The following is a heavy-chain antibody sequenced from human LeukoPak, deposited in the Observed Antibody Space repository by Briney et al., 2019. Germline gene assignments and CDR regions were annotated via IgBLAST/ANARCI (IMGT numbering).Heavy chain of an antibody. CDR3: ARAPSLFFYNSSGYYNGYFDL. D-gene: IGHD3-22*01. V-gene: IGHV3-30*07. J-gene: IGHJ2*01. Sequence: PGGSLRLSCAASGFTFSSYAMHWVRQAPGKGLEWVAVIWFDGSNNYYVDSVKGRFTISRDNSENTLYLQMNSLRADDMAVYYCARAPSLFFYNSSGYYNGYFDLWGRGTLVTVSS. CDR1: GFTFSSYA. CDR2: IWFDGSNN.